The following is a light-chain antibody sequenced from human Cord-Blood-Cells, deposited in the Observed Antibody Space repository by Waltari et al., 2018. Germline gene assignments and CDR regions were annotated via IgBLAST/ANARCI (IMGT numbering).Light chain of an antibody. CDR1: QSVSSSY. Sequence: EIVLTPSPGTLSVSPGERATLSCRASQSVSSSYLAWYQQKPGQAPRLLIYGASSRATGIPDRFSGSGSGTDFTLTISRLEPEDFAVYYCQQYGSSPWTFGQGTKVEIK. CDR2: GAS. V-gene: IGKV3-20*01. J-gene: IGKJ1*01. CDR3: QQYGSSPWT.